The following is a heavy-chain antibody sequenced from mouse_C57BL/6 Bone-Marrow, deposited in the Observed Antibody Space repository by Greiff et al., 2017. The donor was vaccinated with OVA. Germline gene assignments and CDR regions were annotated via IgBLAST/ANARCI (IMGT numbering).Heavy chain of an antibody. Sequence: QVQLQQPGAELVKPGASVKMSCKASGYTFTSYWITWVKQRPGQGLEWIGDIYPGSGSTNYNEKFKSKATLTVDTSSSTAYMQLSSLTSEDSAVYYCARGDYGSSPPYYYAMDYWGQGTSVTVSS. CDR2: IYPGSGST. D-gene: IGHD1-1*01. CDR3: ARGDYGSSPPYYYAMDY. J-gene: IGHJ4*01. CDR1: GYTFTSYW. V-gene: IGHV1-55*01.